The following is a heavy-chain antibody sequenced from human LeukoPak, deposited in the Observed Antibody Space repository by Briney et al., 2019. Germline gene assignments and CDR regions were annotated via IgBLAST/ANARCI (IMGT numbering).Heavy chain of an antibody. D-gene: IGHD2-2*01. CDR3: VKGWGPAAHPFADYYYMDV. CDR2: ISSSSSTI. V-gene: IGHV3-48*01. J-gene: IGHJ6*03. CDR1: GFTFSSYS. Sequence: QTGGSLRLSCAASGFTFSSYSMNWVRQAPGKGLEWISYISSSSSTIYYADSVKGRVTISRDNARNSLYLQMNSLRVEDTAIYYCVKGWGPAAHPFADYYYMDVWGKGTTVTVSS.